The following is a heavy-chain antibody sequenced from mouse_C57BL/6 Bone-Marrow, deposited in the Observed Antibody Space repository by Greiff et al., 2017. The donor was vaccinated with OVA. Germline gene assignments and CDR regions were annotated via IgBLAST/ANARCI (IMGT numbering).Heavy chain of an antibody. CDR2: IHPNSGST. CDR3: ARRTHYGRSYWFAY. J-gene: IGHJ3*01. Sequence: QVQLQQPGAELVKPGASVKLSCKASGYTFTSYWMHWVKQRPGQGLEWIGMIHPNSGSTNYNEKFKSKATLPVDKSSSTAYMQLSSLTSEDSAVSDCARRTHYGRSYWFAYWGQGTLVTVSA. V-gene: IGHV1-64*01. CDR1: GYTFTSYW. D-gene: IGHD1-1*01.